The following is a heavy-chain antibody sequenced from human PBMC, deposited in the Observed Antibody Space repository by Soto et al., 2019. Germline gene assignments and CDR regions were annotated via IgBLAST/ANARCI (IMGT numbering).Heavy chain of an antibody. CDR3: ARVRWFGELDYYHYYMAV. J-gene: IGHJ6*03. CDR2: ISAYNGNT. D-gene: IGHD3-10*01. CDR1: GYTFTSYG. Sequence: ASVKVSCEASGYTFTSYGISWVRQAPGQGLEWMGWISAYNGNTNYAQKLQGRVTMTTDTSTSTAYMELRSLRSDDTAVYYCARVRWFGELDYYHYYMAVWGKGTTVTVSS. V-gene: IGHV1-18*01.